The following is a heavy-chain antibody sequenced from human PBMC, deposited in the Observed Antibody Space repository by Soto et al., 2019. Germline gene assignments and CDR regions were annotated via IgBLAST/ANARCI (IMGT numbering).Heavy chain of an antibody. J-gene: IGHJ4*02. CDR3: ARHDGHSGSVSGY. CDR2: IHYSGST. V-gene: IGHV4-39*02. Sequence: QLQLQESGPGLVKPSETLSLTCTVSGGSITSSSYYWGWISQPPGKGVEWIGSIHYSGSTYYTPSLTSRVTTSVHTSKIHFSLKLSSVTAADTAVYCCARHDGHSGSVSGYWGQGALFTVSS. D-gene: IGHD1-26*01. CDR1: GGSITSSSYY.